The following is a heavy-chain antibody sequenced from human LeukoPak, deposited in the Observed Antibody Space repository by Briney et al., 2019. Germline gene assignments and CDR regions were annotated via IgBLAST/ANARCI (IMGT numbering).Heavy chain of an antibody. D-gene: IGHD6-19*01. CDR2: INPSGGST. CDR1: GGTFRSHS. CDR3: ARPVAGTSGAFDY. V-gene: IGHV1-46*01. J-gene: IGHJ4*02. Sequence: ASVKVSCKTFGGTFRSHSFSWVRQAPGQGLEWMGIINPSGGSTSYAQKFQGRVTMTRDTSTSTVYMELSSLRSEDTAVYYCARPVAGTSGAFDYWGQGTLATVSS.